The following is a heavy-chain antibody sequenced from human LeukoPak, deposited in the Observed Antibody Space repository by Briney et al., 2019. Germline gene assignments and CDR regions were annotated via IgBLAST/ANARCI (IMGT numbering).Heavy chain of an antibody. CDR1: GFTFSRNG. J-gene: IGHJ4*02. CDR3: AKGRQYYYFDY. D-gene: IGHD3-10*01. CDR2: ISGSGGST. V-gene: IGHV3-23*01. Sequence: GGTLRLSCAASGFTFSRNGITWVRQAPGKGLEWVSAISGSGGSTYYADSVKGRFTISRDNSKNTLYLQMNSLRAEDTAVYYCAKGRQYYYFDYWGQGTLVTVSS.